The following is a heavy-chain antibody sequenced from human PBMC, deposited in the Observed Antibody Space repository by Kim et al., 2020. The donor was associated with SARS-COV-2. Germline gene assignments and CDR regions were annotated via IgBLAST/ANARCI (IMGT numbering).Heavy chain of an antibody. V-gene: IGHV4-4*02. Sequence: SETLSLTCTVSGGSISSSNWWSWVRQPPGKGLEWNGEIYHGGRTNYNPSLKSRVTMSVDKSKNLFSLKLSSVTAADTALYFCASRAYCSGGSCYSLLWFDPWGQGTRVTVSS. J-gene: IGHJ5*02. CDR2: IYHGGRT. CDR1: GGSISSSNW. D-gene: IGHD2-15*01. CDR3: ASRAYCSGGSCYSLLWFDP.